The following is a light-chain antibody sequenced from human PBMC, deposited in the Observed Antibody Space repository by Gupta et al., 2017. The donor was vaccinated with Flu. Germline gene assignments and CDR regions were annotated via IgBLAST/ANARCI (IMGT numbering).Light chain of an antibody. J-gene: IGKJ1*01. CDR1: QYINNF. V-gene: IGKV1-39*01. Sequence: DIQMTQSPSSLSASVGDRVTITCRASQYINNFLNWYQQKPGKAPKILIYAASLLQRGVPSRFSGSGSGADFTLTITRLHPEDFATYYCQQSDNVTWTFGQGT. CDR2: AAS. CDR3: QQSDNVTWT.